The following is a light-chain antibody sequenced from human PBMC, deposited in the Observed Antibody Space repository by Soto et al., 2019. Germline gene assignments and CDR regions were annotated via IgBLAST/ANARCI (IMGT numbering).Light chain of an antibody. Sequence: EIVMTQSPATLSVSPGERATLSCRASQSVSSSYLAWHQQKPGQAPRLLMYGASNRATGIPDRFSGSGSGTDFTLTISRLEPEDFAVYFCQQYSSSITFGQGTRLEIK. J-gene: IGKJ5*01. CDR1: QSVSSSY. CDR2: GAS. V-gene: IGKV3-20*01. CDR3: QQYSSSIT.